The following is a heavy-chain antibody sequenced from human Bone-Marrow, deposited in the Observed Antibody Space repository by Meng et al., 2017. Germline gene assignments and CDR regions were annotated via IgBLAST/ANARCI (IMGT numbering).Heavy chain of an antibody. CDR2: IYYTENT. CDR1: GGSFSDYY. Sequence: QVQVREWGEVLLQPSETLSLTGVVSGGSFSDYYWSWIRQPTGKGLEWIGYIYYTENTYYNPSLKSPMTISLDKSKNQFSLKLNSVTVADTAVYYCARGRASCSSGGCSLGWFDPWGQGTLVTASS. V-gene: IGHV4-34*01. CDR3: ARGRASCSSGGCSLGWFDP. D-gene: IGHD2-15*01. J-gene: IGHJ5*02.